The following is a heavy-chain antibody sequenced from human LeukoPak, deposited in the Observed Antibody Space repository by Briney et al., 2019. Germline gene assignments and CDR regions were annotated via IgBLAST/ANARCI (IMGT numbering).Heavy chain of an antibody. J-gene: IGHJ4*02. CDR2: ITPIFGTA. CDR3: AREWGLESSGYYYAY. Sequence: ASVKVSCKASGGTFSRFTISWVRQAPGQGFEWMGGITPIFGTANFAQKFQGRVSITADESTSTAFMELSSLRSEDTVVYYCAREWGLESSGYYYAYWGQGTLVTVSS. V-gene: IGHV1-69*13. D-gene: IGHD3-22*01. CDR1: GGTFSRFT.